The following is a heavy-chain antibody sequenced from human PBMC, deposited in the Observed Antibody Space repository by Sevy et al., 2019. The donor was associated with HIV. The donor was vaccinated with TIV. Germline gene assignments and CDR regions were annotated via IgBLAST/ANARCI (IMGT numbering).Heavy chain of an antibody. CDR2: IYPGDSDT. CDR3: ARTRSHSGSYTALAYYYYMDV. D-gene: IGHD1-26*01. CDR1: GYSFTSYW. V-gene: IGHV5-51*01. Sequence: GESLKISCKGSGYSFTSYWIGWVRQMPGKGLEWMGIIYPGDSDTRYSPSFQGQVTISADKSISTAYLQWSSLKASDTAMYYCARTRSHSGSYTALAYYYYMDVWGKGTTVTVSS. J-gene: IGHJ6*03.